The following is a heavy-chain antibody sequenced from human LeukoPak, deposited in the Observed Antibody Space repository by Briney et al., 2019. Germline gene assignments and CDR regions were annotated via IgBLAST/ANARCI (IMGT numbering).Heavy chain of an antibody. D-gene: IGHD1-26*01. CDR1: GYTFTGNY. J-gene: IGHJ4*01. CDR2: INTNNGGT. Sequence: ASVKVSCKASGYTFTGNYLHWVRQAPGQGLEWMGWINTNNGGTSYAQTFLGRVTMTRDTSISTAYLELVSLRSDDTAVYYCARGAVGMLGPNNPFDHWGQGTLVTLSS. V-gene: IGHV1-2*02. CDR3: ARGAVGMLGPNNPFDH.